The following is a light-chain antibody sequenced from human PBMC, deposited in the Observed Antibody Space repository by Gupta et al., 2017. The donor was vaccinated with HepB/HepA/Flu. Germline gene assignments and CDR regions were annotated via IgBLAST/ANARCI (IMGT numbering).Light chain of an antibody. CDR3: QQYDSFPYT. V-gene: IGKV4-1*01. Sequence: ILMSQSPNSLAVSLGERATINCRSRHSVSDSPNNRYYVASYQQKPRHPPRLLIYWASTRESGVPDRFSGSGSATDFTLTISSLQAEDVAGYYCQQYDSFPYTFGQGTKVEIK. CDR2: WAS. J-gene: IGKJ2*01. CDR1: HSVSDSPNNRYY.